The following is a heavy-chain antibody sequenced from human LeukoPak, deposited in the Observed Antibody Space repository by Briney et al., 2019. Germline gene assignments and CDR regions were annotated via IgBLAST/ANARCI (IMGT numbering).Heavy chain of an antibody. D-gene: IGHD2-15*01. Sequence: ASVKVSCKASGGTFNSYTISWVRQAPGQGLEWMGRIIPVLGIANYAQKFQGRVTITADKSTSTAYMELSSLRSEDTAVYYCARDPHGGIRYCSGGSCQSYYYYGMDVWGQGTTVTVSS. CDR2: IIPVLGIA. J-gene: IGHJ6*02. CDR3: ARDPHGGIRYCSGGSCQSYYYYGMDV. V-gene: IGHV1-69*04. CDR1: GGTFNSYT.